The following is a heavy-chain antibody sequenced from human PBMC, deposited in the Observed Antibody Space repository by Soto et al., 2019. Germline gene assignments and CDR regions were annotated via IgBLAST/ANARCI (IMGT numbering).Heavy chain of an antibody. CDR1: GFAFSSYW. V-gene: IGHV3-74*01. Sequence: GGSLRLSCAASGFAFSSYWMHWVRQAPGKGLVWVSRINSDGSSTSYADSVKGRFTISRDNAKNTLYLQMNSLRAEDTAVYYCARAPLITMIVVVSPSGMDVWGQGTTVTVSS. J-gene: IGHJ6*02. CDR2: INSDGSST. CDR3: ARAPLITMIVVVSPSGMDV. D-gene: IGHD3-22*01.